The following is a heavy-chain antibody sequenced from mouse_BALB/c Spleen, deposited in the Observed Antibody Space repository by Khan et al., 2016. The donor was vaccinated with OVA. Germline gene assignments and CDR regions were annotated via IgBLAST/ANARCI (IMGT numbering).Heavy chain of an antibody. J-gene: IGHJ3*01. CDR1: GFTFSSFT. Sequence: EVELVESGGGLVKPGGSLKLSCAASGFTFSSFTMSWVHQTPEKRLEWVASISSGGDNTYYPDSVKGRFTISRDNAKNNLYLQMSSLRSEDTALYYCARSNYGPFVYWGQGTLVTVSA. V-gene: IGHV5-9*03. CDR2: ISSGGDNT. CDR3: ARSNYGPFVY. D-gene: IGHD1-1*02.